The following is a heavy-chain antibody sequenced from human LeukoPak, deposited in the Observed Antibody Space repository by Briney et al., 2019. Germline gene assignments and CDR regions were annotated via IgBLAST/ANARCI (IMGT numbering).Heavy chain of an antibody. J-gene: IGHJ6*03. CDR3: ARQGGSNSPYYYYYMDV. Sequence: PSETLSLTCAVSGYSISSGYYWGWFRQPPGKGPEWIRCKYHSETTYYNPSLNSRVTISVDTSKNQFSLMISSVNAADTAVYYCARQGGSNSPYYYYYMDVWGKGTTVTVSS. V-gene: IGHV4-38-2*01. CDR2: KYHSETT. D-gene: IGHD6-13*01. CDR1: GYSISSGYY.